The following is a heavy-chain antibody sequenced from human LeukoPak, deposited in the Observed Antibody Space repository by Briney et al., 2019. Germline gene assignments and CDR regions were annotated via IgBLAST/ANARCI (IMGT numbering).Heavy chain of an antibody. J-gene: IGHJ4*02. CDR1: GFTFSSYA. D-gene: IGHD2-2*03. CDR3: AKDFMDGLDY. Sequence: PGGSLRLSCAASGFTFSSYAMSWVRQAPGKGLEWVSGISWNSGSIGYADSVKGRFTISRDNAKNSLYLQMNSLRAEDTALYYCAKDFMDGLDYWGQGTLVTVSS. CDR2: ISWNSGSI. V-gene: IGHV3-9*01.